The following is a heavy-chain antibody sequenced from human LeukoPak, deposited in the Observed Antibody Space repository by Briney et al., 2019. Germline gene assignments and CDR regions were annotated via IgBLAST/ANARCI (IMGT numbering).Heavy chain of an antibody. Sequence: SETLSLTCTVSGYSISSGYYWGWIRQPPGKGLAWIGNIYHSGSTYYNPSLKSRVTISVDTSKNQFSLKLSSVTAADTAVYYCTRPYYYDSSGSPDYWGQGTLVTVSS. J-gene: IGHJ4*02. V-gene: IGHV4-38-2*02. CDR1: GYSISSGYY. CDR2: IYHSGST. CDR3: TRPYYYDSSGSPDY. D-gene: IGHD3-22*01.